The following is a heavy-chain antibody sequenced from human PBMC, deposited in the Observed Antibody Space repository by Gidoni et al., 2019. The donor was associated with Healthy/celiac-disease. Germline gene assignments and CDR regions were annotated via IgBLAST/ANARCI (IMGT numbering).Heavy chain of an antibody. CDR1: GGSFSGYY. Sequence: QVQLQQWGAGLLKPSETLSLTCAVYGGSFSGYYWSWIRQPPGKGLEWIGEINHSGSTNYNPSLKSRVTISVDTSKNQFSLKLSSVTAADTAVYYCARGCRRVRAAAGTLGSEFDYWGQGTLVTVSS. D-gene: IGHD6-13*01. CDR2: INHSGST. J-gene: IGHJ4*02. V-gene: IGHV4-34*01. CDR3: ARGCRRVRAAAGTLGSEFDY.